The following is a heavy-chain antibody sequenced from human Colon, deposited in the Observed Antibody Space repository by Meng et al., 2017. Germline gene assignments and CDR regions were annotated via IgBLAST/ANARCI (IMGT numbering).Heavy chain of an antibody. CDR1: GYSFTSYW. D-gene: IGHD2-2*01. Sequence: GESLKISCKGSGYSFTSYWIGWVRQMPGKGLEWMGIIYPGDSDTRYSPSFQGQVTISADKSINTAYLQWSSLKASDTAMYYCARGMDQYCSSTSCPLLYWGQGTLVTGSS. CDR2: IYPGDSDT. V-gene: IGHV5-51*01. CDR3: ARGMDQYCSSTSCPLLY. J-gene: IGHJ4*02.